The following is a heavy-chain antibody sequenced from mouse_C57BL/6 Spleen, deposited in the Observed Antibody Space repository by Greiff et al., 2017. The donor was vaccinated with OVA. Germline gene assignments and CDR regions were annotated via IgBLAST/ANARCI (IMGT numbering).Heavy chain of an antibody. V-gene: IGHV5-17*01. D-gene: IGHD1-1*01. CDR1: GFTFSDYG. CDR3: AREIDYYGSSPYYAMDY. CDR2: ISSGSSTI. J-gene: IGHJ4*01. Sequence: EVKVVESGGGLVKPGGSLKLSCAASGFTFSDYGMHWVRQAPEKGLEWVAYISSGSSTIYYADTVKGRFTISRDNAKNTLFLQMTSLRSEDTAMYYCAREIDYYGSSPYYAMDYWGQGTSVTVSS.